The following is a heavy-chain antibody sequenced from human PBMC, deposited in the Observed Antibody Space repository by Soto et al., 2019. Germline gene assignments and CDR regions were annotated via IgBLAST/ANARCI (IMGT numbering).Heavy chain of an antibody. CDR1: GYSFTSYW. D-gene: IGHD5-12*01. CDR2: IDPSDSYT. J-gene: IGHJ6*02. V-gene: IGHV5-10-1*01. CDR3: ASRRGSSSATRYYYYGMDV. Sequence: GESLKISCTGSGYSFTSYWISWVRQMPGKGLEWMGRIDPSDSYTNYSPSFQGHVTISADKSISTAYLQWSSLKASDTAMYYCASRRGSSSATRYYYYGMDVWGQGTTVTVSS.